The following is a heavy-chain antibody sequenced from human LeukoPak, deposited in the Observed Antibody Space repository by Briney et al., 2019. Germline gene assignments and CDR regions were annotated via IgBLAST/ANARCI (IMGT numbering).Heavy chain of an antibody. CDR1: GGSISSYY. V-gene: IGHV4-59*01. Sequence: PSETLSLTCTVSGGSISSYYWSWIRQPPGKGLEWIGHIYYSGSTNYNPSLKSRVTISVDTSKNQFSLKLNSVTAADTAVYYCARVPPRSSGWYFFDYWGQGTLVTASS. CDR2: IYYSGST. CDR3: ARVPPRSSGWYFFDY. J-gene: IGHJ4*02. D-gene: IGHD6-19*01.